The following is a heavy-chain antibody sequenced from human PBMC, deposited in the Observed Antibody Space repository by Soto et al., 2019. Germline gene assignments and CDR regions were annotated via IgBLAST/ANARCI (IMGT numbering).Heavy chain of an antibody. CDR2: IISDGTNT. Sequence: EVQLVESGGGLVQPGGSLRLSCAASGFTFSSYWMHWVRQAPGTGLMWVSRIISDGTNTAYADSVKGRFTISRDNAKNTLYLQMHSLRAEDTAVYYCARVRIAGDYDAFDIWGQGTTVTVSS. V-gene: IGHV3-74*01. CDR1: GFTFSSYW. J-gene: IGHJ3*02. D-gene: IGHD6-13*01. CDR3: ARVRIAGDYDAFDI.